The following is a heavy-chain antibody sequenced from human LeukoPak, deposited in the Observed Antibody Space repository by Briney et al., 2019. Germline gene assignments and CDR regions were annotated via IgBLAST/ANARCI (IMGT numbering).Heavy chain of an antibody. Sequence: SETLSLTCAVYGGSFSGYYWSWIRQPPGKGLEWIGEINHSGSTNYNPSLKSRVTISVDTSKNQFSLKLSSVTAADTAVYYCARGQGWLDSFGYWGQGTLVTVSS. J-gene: IGHJ4*02. V-gene: IGHV4-34*01. D-gene: IGHD6-19*01. CDR1: GGSFSGYY. CDR3: ARGQGWLDSFGY. CDR2: INHSGST.